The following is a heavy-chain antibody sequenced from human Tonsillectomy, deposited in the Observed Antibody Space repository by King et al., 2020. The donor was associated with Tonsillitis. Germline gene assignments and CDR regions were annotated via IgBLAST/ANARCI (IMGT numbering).Heavy chain of an antibody. D-gene: IGHD2-15*01. Sequence: VQLVESGGGLVKPGGSLRLSCAASGFTFSSYSMNWVRQAPGKGLEWVTSISSSSSYIYYADSVKGRFTISRDNAENSLYLQMNSLRAEDTAVYYCARDGSIVVVVAANYYGMDVLGQGTTVTVSS. V-gene: IGHV3-21*01. CDR3: ARDGSIVVVVAANYYGMDV. J-gene: IGHJ6*02. CDR2: ISSSSSYI. CDR1: GFTFSSYS.